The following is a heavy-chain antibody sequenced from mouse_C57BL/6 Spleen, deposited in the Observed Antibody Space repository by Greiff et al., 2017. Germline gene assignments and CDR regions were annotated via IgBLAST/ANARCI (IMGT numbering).Heavy chain of an antibody. V-gene: IGHV1-64*01. CDR2: IHPNSGST. CDR3: ARDTTVSMDY. CDR1: GYTFTSYW. J-gene: IGHJ4*01. Sequence: VQLQQPGAELVKPGASVKLSCKASGYTFTSYWMHWVKQRPGQGLAWIGMIHPNSGSTNYNEKFKSKATLTVDTSSSTAYMQLSSLTSEDSAVYYCARDTTVSMDYWGQGTSVTVSS. D-gene: IGHD1-1*01.